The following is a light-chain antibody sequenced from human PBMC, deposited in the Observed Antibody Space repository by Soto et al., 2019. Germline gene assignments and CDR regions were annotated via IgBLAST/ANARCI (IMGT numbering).Light chain of an antibody. CDR2: DVR. CDR3: SSYTSSSTLDV. Sequence: QSALTQPASVSGSPGQSITISCTGTSSDVGAYNYVSWYQQHPGKAPKLMIYDVRNRPSGVSNRFSGSKSGNTASLTISGLQADDEADYYCSSYTSSSTLDVFGTGTKVTVL. J-gene: IGLJ1*01. V-gene: IGLV2-14*01. CDR1: SSDVGAYNY.